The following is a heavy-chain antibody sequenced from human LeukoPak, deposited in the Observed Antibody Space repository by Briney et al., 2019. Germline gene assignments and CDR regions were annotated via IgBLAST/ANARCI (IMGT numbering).Heavy chain of an antibody. CDR3: ARDTLSGLYGMDV. CDR1: GGSISSGGYY. V-gene: IGHV4-31*03. J-gene: IGHJ6*02. CDR2: IYYSGST. D-gene: IGHD2-15*01. Sequence: SSETLSLTCTVSGGSISSGGYYWSWIRQHPGKGLEWIGYIYYSGSTYYNPSLKGRVTISVDTSKNQFSLKLSSVTAADTAVYYCARDTLSGLYGMDVWGQGTTVTVSS.